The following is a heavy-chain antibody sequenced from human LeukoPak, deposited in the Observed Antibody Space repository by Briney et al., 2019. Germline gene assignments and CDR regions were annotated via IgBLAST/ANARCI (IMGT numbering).Heavy chain of an antibody. CDR3: ARKTSASWFFDF. CDR1: GGSIGSGDYC. J-gene: IGHJ4*02. V-gene: IGHV4-30-4*02. D-gene: IGHD1-1*01. CDR2: IYNSKTT. Sequence: SETLSLTCTVSGGSIGSGDYCWNWIRQPPGKGLEWIGYIYNSKTTHYNPSLKSRVTISVHTSKNQFSLNLTSATPADTAVYYCARKTSASWFFDFWGQGTLVTVSS.